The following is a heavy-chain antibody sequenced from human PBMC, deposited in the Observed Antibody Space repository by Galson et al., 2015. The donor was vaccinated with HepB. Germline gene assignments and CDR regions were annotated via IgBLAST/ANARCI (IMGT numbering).Heavy chain of an antibody. CDR3: ARDVQPDF. CDR1: GYMFIGYY. V-gene: IGHV1-2*06. J-gene: IGHJ4*02. D-gene: IGHD2-2*01. CDR2: ISADSGST. Sequence: SVKVSCKASGYMFIGYYMHWVRQALGQGLEWMGRISADSGSTDYAQKFEGRFTMTRDRSISTVYMELRGLTSDDTAVYYCARDVQPDFWGQGTLVTVST.